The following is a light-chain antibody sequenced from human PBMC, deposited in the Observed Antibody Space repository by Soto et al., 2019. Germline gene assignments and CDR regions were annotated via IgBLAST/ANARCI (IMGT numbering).Light chain of an antibody. CDR3: QQYGTSEII. Sequence: EIFFTQSPGTLSLSPGERATLSCRASQTLSNSFIAWYQQKPGQAPRLLIYDTSSRATGVPDRYSASGSGTDFTLTISRLEPEDFAVFFCQQYGTSEIIFGQGTRLEIK. J-gene: IGKJ5*01. CDR1: QTLSNSF. CDR2: DTS. V-gene: IGKV3-20*01.